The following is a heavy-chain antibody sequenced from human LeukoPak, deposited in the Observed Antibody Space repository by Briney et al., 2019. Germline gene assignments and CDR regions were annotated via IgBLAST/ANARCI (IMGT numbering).Heavy chain of an antibody. V-gene: IGHV4-59*01. D-gene: IGHD2-2*01. J-gene: IGHJ6*02. CDR1: GGPISSYY. CDR2: IYYSGST. CDR3: ARGVVDYYYGMDV. Sequence: SETLSLTCTVSGGPISSYYWSWIRQPPGKGLEWIGYIYYSGSTNYNPSLKSRVTISVDTSKNQFSLKLSSVTAADTAVYYCARGVVDYYYGMDVWGQGTTVTVSS.